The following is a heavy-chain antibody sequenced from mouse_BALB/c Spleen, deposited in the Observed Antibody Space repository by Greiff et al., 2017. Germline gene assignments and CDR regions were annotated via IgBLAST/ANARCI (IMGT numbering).Heavy chain of an antibody. V-gene: IGHV2-9*02. Sequence: VKLQESGPGLVAPSQSLSITCTVSGFSLTSYGVHWVRQPPGKGLEWLGVIWAGGSTNYNSALMSRLSISKDNSKSQVFLKMNSLQTDDTAMYYCARDRWDGYPFDYWGQGTTLTVSS. J-gene: IGHJ2*01. CDR2: IWAGGST. CDR3: ARDRWDGYPFDY. D-gene: IGHD2-3*01. CDR1: GFSLTSYG.